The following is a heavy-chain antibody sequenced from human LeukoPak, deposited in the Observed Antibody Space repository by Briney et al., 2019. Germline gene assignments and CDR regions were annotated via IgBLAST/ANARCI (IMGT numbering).Heavy chain of an antibody. CDR3: ATQDYYYYYGMDV. V-gene: IGHV3-23*01. Sequence: PGGSLRLSCAASGFTFSSYAMSWVRQAPGKGLEWVSAISGSGGSTYYADSVKGRFTISRDNAKNSLYLQMNSLRAEDTAVYYCATQDYYYYYGMDVWGQGTTVTVSS. CDR1: GFTFSSYA. J-gene: IGHJ6*02. CDR2: ISGSGGST.